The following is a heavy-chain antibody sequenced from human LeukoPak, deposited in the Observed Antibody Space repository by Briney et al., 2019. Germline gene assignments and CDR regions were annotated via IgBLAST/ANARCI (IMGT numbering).Heavy chain of an antibody. D-gene: IGHD1-1*01. CDR2: ISAYNGNT. CDR1: GYTFTSYG. CDR3: AREAIQLERPAGDY. Sequence: ASVKVSCKASGYTFTSYGICWVRQAPGQGLEWMGWISAYNGNTNYAQKLQGRVTMTTDTSTSTAYMELRSLRSDDTAVYYCAREAIQLERPAGDYWGQGTLVTVSS. J-gene: IGHJ4*02. V-gene: IGHV1-18*01.